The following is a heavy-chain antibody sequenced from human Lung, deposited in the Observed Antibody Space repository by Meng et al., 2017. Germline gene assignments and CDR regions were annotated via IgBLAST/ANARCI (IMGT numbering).Heavy chain of an antibody. V-gene: IGHV1-18*01. CDR1: GFTFTHHG. Sequence: QVQLVQSGAEVKKPGASMKVSCKASGFTFTHHGFSWVRQAPGQELELVGWISAYNGRTSYSQKLQGRVTMTTDTSTSTVYMEVRSLRSDDTAVYFCARWGHSSAWPSQWYEYWGQGTLVTVSS. CDR2: ISAYNGRT. D-gene: IGHD6-19*01. CDR3: ARWGHSSAWPSQWYEY. J-gene: IGHJ4*02.